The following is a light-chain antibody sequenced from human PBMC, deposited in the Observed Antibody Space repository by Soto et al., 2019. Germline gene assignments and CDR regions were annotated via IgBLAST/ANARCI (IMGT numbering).Light chain of an antibody. CDR2: EVS. J-gene: IGLJ1*01. V-gene: IGLV2-8*01. CDR3: SSYAGSNNLYV. Sequence: QSALTQPPSASGSPGQSVTISCTGTSSDVGGYNYVSWYQQHPGKAPKLMIYEVSKRPSGVPDRFSGSKSVNTASLTVSGLQAEDEADYYCSSYAGSNNLYVFGTVTKLTVL. CDR1: SSDVGGYNY.